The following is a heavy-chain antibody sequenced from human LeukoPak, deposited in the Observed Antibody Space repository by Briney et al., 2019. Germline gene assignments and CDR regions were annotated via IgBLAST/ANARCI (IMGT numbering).Heavy chain of an antibody. CDR3: AKAYYYDSSTDY. J-gene: IGHJ4*02. CDR2: ISWNSGSI. V-gene: IGHV3-9*01. D-gene: IGHD3-22*01. CDR1: GFTFDDYA. Sequence: GGSLRLSCAASGFTFDDYAMHWVRQPPGKGLEWVSGISWNSGSIGYADSVKGRFTISRDNSKNTLYLQMNSLRAEDTAVYYCAKAYYYDSSTDYWGQGTLVTVSS.